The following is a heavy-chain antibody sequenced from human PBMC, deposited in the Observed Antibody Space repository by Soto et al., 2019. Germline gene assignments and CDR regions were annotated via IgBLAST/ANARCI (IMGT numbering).Heavy chain of an antibody. D-gene: IGHD7-27*01. CDR3: ARHLSHLKTGWLDT. CDR2: ISGDGSNE. CDR1: GFTFINYA. Sequence: QEQLVESGGGVVQPGRSLRLSCRVSGFTFINYAMHWVRQAPGKGLEWVALISGDGSNEYYADSVKGRFTISRDNSRNTLYLQMNSLRADDTAVYYCARHLSHLKTGWLDTWGQGTLVTVSS. V-gene: IGHV3-30-3*01. J-gene: IGHJ5*02.